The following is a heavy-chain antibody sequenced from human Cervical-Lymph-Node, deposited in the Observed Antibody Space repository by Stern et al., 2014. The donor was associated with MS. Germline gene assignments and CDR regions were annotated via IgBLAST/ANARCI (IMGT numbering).Heavy chain of an antibody. CDR3: AKDLRSIAVAGIGYFDY. Sequence: EVQLVESGGGLVQPGRSLRLSCAASGFTFDDYAMHWVRQAPGKGLEWVSGISWNSGSIGYAESVKGRFTISRDNAKNSLYLQMNSLRAEDTALYYCAKDLRSIAVAGIGYFDYWGQGTLVTVSS. CDR1: GFTFDDYA. CDR2: ISWNSGSI. J-gene: IGHJ4*02. D-gene: IGHD6-19*01. V-gene: IGHV3-9*01.